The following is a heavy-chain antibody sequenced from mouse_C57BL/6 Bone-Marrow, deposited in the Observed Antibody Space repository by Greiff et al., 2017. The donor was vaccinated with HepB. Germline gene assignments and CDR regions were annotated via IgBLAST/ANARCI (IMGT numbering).Heavy chain of an antibody. J-gene: IGHJ3*01. Sequence: VKLMESGPGLVQPSQSLSITCTVSGFSLTSYGVHWVRQSPGKGLEWLGVIWSGGSTDYNAAFISRLSISKDNSKSQVFFKMNSLQADDTAIYYCARNKWDYSNYVFAYWGQGTLVTVSA. CDR2: IWSGGST. CDR3: ARNKWDYSNYVFAY. CDR1: GFSLTSYG. V-gene: IGHV2-2*01. D-gene: IGHD2-5*01.